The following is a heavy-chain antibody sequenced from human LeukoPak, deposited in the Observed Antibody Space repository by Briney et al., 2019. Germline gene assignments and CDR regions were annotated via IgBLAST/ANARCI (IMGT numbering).Heavy chain of an antibody. CDR1: GFTFSSYS. Sequence: GGSLRLSCAASGFTFSSYSMNWVRQAPGKGLEWVSYISSSSSTIYYADSVKGRFTISRDNAKNSLYLQMNSLRAEDTAVYYCARGLEYQLVDYWGQGTLVTVSS. CDR3: ARGLEYQLVDY. V-gene: IGHV3-48*04. CDR2: ISSSSSTI. D-gene: IGHD2-2*01. J-gene: IGHJ4*02.